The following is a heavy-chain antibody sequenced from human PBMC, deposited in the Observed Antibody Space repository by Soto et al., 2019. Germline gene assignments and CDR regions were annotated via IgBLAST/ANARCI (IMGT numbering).Heavy chain of an antibody. J-gene: IGHJ5*02. Sequence: SETLSLTCTVSGGSISSGGYYWSWIRQHPGKGLEWIGYIYYSGTTYYNPSLKSRVTISVDTSKNQFSLKLSSVSAADTALYYCARCSLVVVPAPGFDPWGRGLWSPSPQ. D-gene: IGHD2-2*01. CDR1: GGSISSGGYY. V-gene: IGHV4-31*03. CDR3: ARCSLVVVPAPGFDP. CDR2: IYYSGTT.